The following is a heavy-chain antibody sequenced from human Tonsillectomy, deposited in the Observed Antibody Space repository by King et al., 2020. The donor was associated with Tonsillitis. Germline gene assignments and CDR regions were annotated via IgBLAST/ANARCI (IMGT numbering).Heavy chain of an antibody. J-gene: IGHJ4*02. CDR1: GFIFNNFA. CDR2: IGGSGDNT. Sequence: VQLVDSGGGLVQPGGSLRLSCAASGFIFNNFAMTWVRQAPGKGLDWVSSIGGSGDNTWYADSVTGRFSISRDNSKNTLYLQMSSLRAEDTAVYFCAPSTQSDGWCYLDSWGQGTMVTVSS. CDR3: APSTQSDGWCYLDS. D-gene: IGHD6-19*01. V-gene: IGHV3-23*04.